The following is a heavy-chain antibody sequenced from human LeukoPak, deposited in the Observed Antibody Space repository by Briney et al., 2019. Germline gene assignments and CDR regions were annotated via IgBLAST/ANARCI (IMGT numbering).Heavy chain of an antibody. D-gene: IGHD6-19*01. CDR3: ARASVAAHRTYYYYKDV. J-gene: IGHJ6*03. Sequence: SETLSLTCTVSGGSISSYYWSWIRQPPGKGLEWIGYIYYSGSTNYNPSLKSRVTISVDTSKNQFSLKLSSVTAADTAVYYCARASVAAHRTYYYYKDVWGKGTTVTISS. V-gene: IGHV4-59*01. CDR2: IYYSGST. CDR1: GGSISSYY.